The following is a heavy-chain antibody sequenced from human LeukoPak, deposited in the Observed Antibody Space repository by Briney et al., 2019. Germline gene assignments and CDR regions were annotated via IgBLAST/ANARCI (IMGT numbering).Heavy chain of an antibody. CDR3: ARTRSSGYYDAFDV. D-gene: IGHD3-22*01. CDR2: IHWDDDK. Sequence: ESGPTLVKPTQTLTLTCTFSGFSLSNPAVGVGWIRQPPGKALEWLAVIHWDDDKRFSRSLKNRLTITKETAKNQVVLTLNNMDPVDTGTYYCARTRSSGYYDAFDVWGQGTMVIVSS. V-gene: IGHV2-5*02. J-gene: IGHJ3*01. CDR1: GFSLSNPAVG.